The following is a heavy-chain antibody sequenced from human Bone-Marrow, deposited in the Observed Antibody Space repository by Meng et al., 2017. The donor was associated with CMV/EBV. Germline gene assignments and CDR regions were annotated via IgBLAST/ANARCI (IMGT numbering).Heavy chain of an antibody. CDR1: GGSISSGDYY. D-gene: IGHD2-2*01. CDR2: IYYSGST. Sequence: GGSISSGDYYWSWIRQPPGKGLEWIGYIYYSGSTYYNPSLKSRVTISVDTSKNQFSLKLSSVTAADTAVYYCARVVVVVPAARFNPWGQGTLVTVSS. CDR3: ARVVVVVPAARFNP. V-gene: IGHV4-30-4*08. J-gene: IGHJ5*02.